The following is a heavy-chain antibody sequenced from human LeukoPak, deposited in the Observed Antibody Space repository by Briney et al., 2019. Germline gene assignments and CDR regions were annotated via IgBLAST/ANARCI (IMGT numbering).Heavy chain of an antibody. CDR2: ISSSSSYI. D-gene: IGHD3-10*01. CDR3: ARDRNPMVRGVIRDY. J-gene: IGHJ4*02. V-gene: IGHV3-21*01. CDR1: GFIFSSYS. Sequence: PGGSLRLSCAASGFIFSSYSMNWVRQAPGKGLEWVSSISSSSSYIYYADSVKGRFTISRDNAKNSLYLQMNSLRAEDTAVYYCARDRNPMVRGVIRDYWGQEPRVTASS.